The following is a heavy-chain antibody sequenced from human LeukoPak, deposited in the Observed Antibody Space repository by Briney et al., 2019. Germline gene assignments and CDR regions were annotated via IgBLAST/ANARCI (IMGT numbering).Heavy chain of an antibody. CDR2: ISLSGNYI. Sequence: NPGGSLRLSCAASGFTFSRHSMNWVRQAPGKGLEWVSSISLSGNYIYYADSVEGRFTISRDNAKNSLYLQMNSLRAEDTAVYYCARDLSSSTSCYSYWGQGTLVTVSS. V-gene: IGHV3-21*01. CDR1: GFTFSRHS. D-gene: IGHD2-2*01. J-gene: IGHJ4*02. CDR3: ARDLSSSTSCYSY.